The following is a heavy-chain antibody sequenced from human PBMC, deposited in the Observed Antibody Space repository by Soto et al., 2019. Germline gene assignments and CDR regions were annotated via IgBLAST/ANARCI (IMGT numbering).Heavy chain of an antibody. J-gene: IGHJ3*02. CDR1: GGSISSSSYY. D-gene: IGHD2-21*02. CDR3: ARLGVCRSDCYSGAFDI. Sequence: SETLSLTCTVSGGSISSSSYYWGWIRQPPGKGLEWIGSIYYSGSTYYNPSLKSRVTISVDTSKNQFSMKLSSVTAADTAVYYCARLGVCRSDCYSGAFDIRGQGTLVTVS. V-gene: IGHV4-39*01. CDR2: IYYSGST.